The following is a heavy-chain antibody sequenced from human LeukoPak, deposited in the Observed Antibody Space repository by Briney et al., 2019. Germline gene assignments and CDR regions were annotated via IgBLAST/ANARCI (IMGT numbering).Heavy chain of an antibody. CDR2: IHYSGNT. CDR1: GGSISGFY. Sequence: PSETLSLTCTVSGGSISGFYWSWIRQPPGKGLEWIGYIHYSGNTNYNPSLKSRVTISVDMSKNQFSLNLNSVAAADTAVYYCARGMAAAGDPDWFDPWGQGALVSVSS. CDR3: ARGMAAAGDPDWFDP. J-gene: IGHJ5*02. D-gene: IGHD6-13*01. V-gene: IGHV4-59*01.